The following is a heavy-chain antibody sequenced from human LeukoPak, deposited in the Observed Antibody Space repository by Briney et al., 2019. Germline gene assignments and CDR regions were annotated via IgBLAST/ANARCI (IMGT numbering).Heavy chain of an antibody. CDR2: IYYSGST. V-gene: IGHV4-59*01. CDR3: ARATRDCGAPSFQH. CDR1: GGSISSYY. D-gene: IGHD4-17*01. J-gene: IGHJ1*01. Sequence: SETLSLTCTVSGGSISSYYWSWIRQPPGKGLEWIGYIYYSGSTNYNPSLKSRVTISVDTSKNQFSLKLSSVTAADTAVYYCARATRDCGAPSFQHWGQGTLVTVSS.